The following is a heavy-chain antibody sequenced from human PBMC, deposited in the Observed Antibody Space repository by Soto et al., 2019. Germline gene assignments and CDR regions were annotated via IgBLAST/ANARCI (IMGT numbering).Heavy chain of an antibody. Sequence: GGSLRLSCAASGFTVSSNYMSWVRQAPGKGLEWVSVIYSGGSTYYADSVKGRFTISRDNSKNTLYLQMNSLRAEDTAVYYCAKGGRNHYYGMDVWGQGTTVTAP. J-gene: IGHJ6*02. D-gene: IGHD1-1*01. CDR1: GFTVSSNY. CDR3: AKGGRNHYYGMDV. CDR2: IYSGGST. V-gene: IGHV3-53*01.